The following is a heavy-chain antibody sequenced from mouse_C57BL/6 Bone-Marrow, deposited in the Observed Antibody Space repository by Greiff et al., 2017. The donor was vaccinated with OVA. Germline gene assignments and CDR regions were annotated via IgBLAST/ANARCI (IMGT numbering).Heavy chain of an antibody. CDR1: GFSLTSYG. V-gene: IGHV2-2*01. J-gene: IGHJ1*03. D-gene: IGHD1-1*02. Sequence: QVHVKQSGPGLVQPSQSLSITCTVSGFSLTSYGVHWVRQSPGKGLEWLGVIWSGGSTDYNAAFISRLSISKDNSKSQVFFKMNSLQADDTAIYYCARLWPSFDVWGTGTTVTVSS. CDR2: IWSGGST. CDR3: ARLWPSFDV.